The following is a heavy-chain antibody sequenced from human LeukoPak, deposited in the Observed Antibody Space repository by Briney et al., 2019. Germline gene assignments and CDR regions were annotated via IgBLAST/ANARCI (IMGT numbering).Heavy chain of an antibody. J-gene: IGHJ4*02. CDR2: ISGSGGST. D-gene: IGHD3-22*01. CDR1: GFTFSSFA. CDR3: AQEGWAYYDSSGRFDY. V-gene: IGHV3-23*01. Sequence: GGSLRLSCAASGFTFSSFAMSWVRQAPGKGLEWVSAISGSGGSTYYADSVKGRFTISRDNSKNRLFLQMNSLRAEDTAVYYCAQEGWAYYDSSGRFDYWGQGTLVTVSS.